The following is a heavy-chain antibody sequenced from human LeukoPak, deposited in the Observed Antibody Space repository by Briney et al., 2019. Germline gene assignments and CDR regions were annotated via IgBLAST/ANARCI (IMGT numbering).Heavy chain of an antibody. CDR3: VREKYCTPTDCLHGRFYFNC. D-gene: IGHD2-8*01. J-gene: IGHJ4*02. CDR2: ISYDGSNK. Sequence: GGSLRLSCAASGFTFSSYGMHWVRQAPGKGLEWVAVISYDGSNKYYADSVKGRFTISRDNSKNTLYLQMNSLRAEDTAVYYCVREKYCTPTDCLHGRFYFNCWGQGTLVTVSS. V-gene: IGHV3-30*03. CDR1: GFTFSSYG.